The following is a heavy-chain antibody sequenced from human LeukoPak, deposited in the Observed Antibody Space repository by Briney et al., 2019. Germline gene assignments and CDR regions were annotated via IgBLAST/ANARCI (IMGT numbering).Heavy chain of an antibody. V-gene: IGHV3-64D*09. CDR1: GFTVRIYG. D-gene: IGHD4-17*01. Sequence: QPGESLRLSCSASGFTVRIYGMYWVRQAPGKGLEYVSAISSNGGSTNYADSVKGRFTISRDNSMNTVYLQMSGLRVEDTAVYYCVKDMTTVTTDRKRMDVWGHGTTVTVSS. CDR3: VKDMTTVTTDRKRMDV. J-gene: IGHJ6*02. CDR2: ISSNGGST.